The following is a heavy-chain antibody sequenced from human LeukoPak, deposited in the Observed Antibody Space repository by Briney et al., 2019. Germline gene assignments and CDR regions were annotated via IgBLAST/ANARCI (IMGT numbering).Heavy chain of an antibody. J-gene: IGHJ4*02. Sequence: GGSLRLSCAASGFTFSSYWMHWVRQAPGKGLVWVSRINSDGTNTNYADSVKGRFTISRDNSKNTLYLQMSSLRAEDSAVYYCVKDGGISVAGFDYWGQGTLVTVSS. CDR1: GFTFSSYW. CDR2: INSDGTNT. CDR3: VKDGGISVAGFDY. V-gene: IGHV3-74*01. D-gene: IGHD6-19*01.